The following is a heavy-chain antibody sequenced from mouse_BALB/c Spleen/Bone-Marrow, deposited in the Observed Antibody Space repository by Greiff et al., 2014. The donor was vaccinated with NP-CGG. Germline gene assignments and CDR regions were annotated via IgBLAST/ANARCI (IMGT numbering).Heavy chain of an antibody. CDR1: GYPFTGYF. Sequence: VQLQQSGPELVKPGASVKISCKASGYPFTGYFMNWVMQSHGKSLEWIGRINPYNGDTFYNQKFKGKATLTVDKSSSTAHMELRSLASEDSAVYYCARGTTDWYFDVWGAGTTVTVSS. V-gene: IGHV1-20*02. CDR3: ARGTTDWYFDV. J-gene: IGHJ1*01. CDR2: INPYNGDT. D-gene: IGHD1-1*01.